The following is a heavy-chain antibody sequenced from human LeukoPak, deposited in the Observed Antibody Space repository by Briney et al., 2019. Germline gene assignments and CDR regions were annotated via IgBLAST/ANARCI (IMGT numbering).Heavy chain of an antibody. V-gene: IGHV3-30-3*01. CDR2: ISYDGSNK. CDR1: GFTFSSYA. CDR3: ARDSDRSDIAVAGTLPDY. D-gene: IGHD6-19*01. Sequence: PGGSLRLSCAASGFTFSSYAMHWVRQAPGKGLEWVAVISYDGSNKYYADSVKGRFTISRDNSKNTLYLQMNSLRAEDTAVYYCARDSDRSDIAVAGTLPDYWGQGTLVTVSS. J-gene: IGHJ4*02.